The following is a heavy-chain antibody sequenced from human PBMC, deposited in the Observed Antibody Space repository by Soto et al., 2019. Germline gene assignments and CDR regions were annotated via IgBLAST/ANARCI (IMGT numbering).Heavy chain of an antibody. V-gene: IGHV3-9*01. CDR2: ISWNSGSI. D-gene: IGHD3-22*01. CDR3: AKTYYYDSSGYGGAFDI. CDR1: GFTCDDYA. J-gene: IGHJ3*02. Sequence: GGSLRLSCAASGFTCDDYAMHWVRQAPGKGLEWVSGISWNSGSIGYADSVKGRFTISRDNAKNSLYLQMNSLRAEDTALYYCAKTYYYDSSGYGGAFDIWGQGTMVTVSS.